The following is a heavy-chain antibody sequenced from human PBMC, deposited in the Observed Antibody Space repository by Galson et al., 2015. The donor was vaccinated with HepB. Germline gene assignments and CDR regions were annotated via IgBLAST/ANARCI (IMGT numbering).Heavy chain of an antibody. CDR3: ARDEGLVLDN. Sequence: SLRLSCAASGFTFSSYTMKWVRQAPGKGLEWISSIDSSNSYIYYADSVKGRFTISRDNAKNSLYLQMNSLRAEDTAIYYCARDEGLVLDNWGQGTLVTVSS. CDR1: GFTFSSYT. D-gene: IGHD6-6*01. J-gene: IGHJ4*02. CDR2: IDSSNSYI. V-gene: IGHV3-21*01.